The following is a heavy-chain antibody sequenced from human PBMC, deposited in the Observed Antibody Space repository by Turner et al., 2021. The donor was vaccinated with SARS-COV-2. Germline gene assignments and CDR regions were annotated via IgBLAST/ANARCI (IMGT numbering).Heavy chain of an antibody. V-gene: IGHV4-34*01. CDR3: ARGFAYGSGSYYNVFDY. Sequence: QVQLHQWGAGLLKPSETLSLTCAVYGGSFSGYYWSWIRQPPGKGLEWVGEINHSGSTNYNPSLKSRVTISVDTSKNQFSLKLSSVTAADTAVYYCARGFAYGSGSYYNVFDYWGQGTLVTVSS. J-gene: IGHJ4*02. CDR2: INHSGST. CDR1: GGSFSGYY. D-gene: IGHD3-10*01.